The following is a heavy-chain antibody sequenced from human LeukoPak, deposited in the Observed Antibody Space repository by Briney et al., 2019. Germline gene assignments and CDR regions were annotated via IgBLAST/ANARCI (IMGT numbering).Heavy chain of an antibody. CDR1: GGSISSSSYY. CDR2: IYYSGST. V-gene: IGHV4-39*01. CDR3: ARVGTAMVNDYFDY. D-gene: IGHD5-18*01. J-gene: IGHJ4*02. Sequence: SETLSLTCTVSGGSISSSSYYWGWIRQPPGKGLEWIGSIYYSGSTYYNPSLKSRVTISVDTSKNQFSLKLSSVTAADTAVYYCARVGTAMVNDYFDYWGQGTLVTVSS.